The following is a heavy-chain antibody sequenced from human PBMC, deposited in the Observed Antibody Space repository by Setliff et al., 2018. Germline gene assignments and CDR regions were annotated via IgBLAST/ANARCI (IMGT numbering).Heavy chain of an antibody. Sequence: SETLSLTCAVYGGSFSGYYWSWIRQPPGKGPEWIGEIDQSGITNYNPSLKSRVTISIDTSKNQFSLRLSSVTATDTAVYYCARGRRITMIVVPPGVFGIWGQGKKVTVS. D-gene: IGHD3-22*01. CDR3: ARGRRITMIVVPPGVFGI. CDR2: IDQSGIT. V-gene: IGHV4-34*01. J-gene: IGHJ3*02. CDR1: GGSFSGYY.